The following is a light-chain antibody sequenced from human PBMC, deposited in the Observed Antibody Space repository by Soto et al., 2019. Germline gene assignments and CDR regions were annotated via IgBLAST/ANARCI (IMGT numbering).Light chain of an antibody. CDR1: QSVSSD. V-gene: IGKV3-15*01. CDR3: HQRQGWPRT. Sequence: IVMTQSPATLSVSPGERATLSCRASQSVSSDLAWYQQKPGQAPRLLIYGASVRATGVPARFSGSGSGTDFTLTISDVEPEDFAVYYCHQRQGWPRTFGQGTKVDIK. CDR2: GAS. J-gene: IGKJ1*01.